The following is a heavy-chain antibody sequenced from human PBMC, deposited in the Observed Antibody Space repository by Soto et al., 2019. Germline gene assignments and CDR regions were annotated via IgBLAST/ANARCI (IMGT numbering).Heavy chain of an antibody. Sequence: SGPTLVNPTQTLTLTCTFSGFSLSTSGMCVSWNRQPPGKALEWLARIDWDDDKYYSTSLKTRLTISKDTSKNQVVLTMTNMVPVVTATYYCARDSSGKSFYYWGQGTLVTVSS. V-gene: IGHV2-70*11. D-gene: IGHD3-22*01. CDR2: IDWDDDK. J-gene: IGHJ4*02. CDR3: ARDSSGKSFYY. CDR1: GFSLSTSGMC.